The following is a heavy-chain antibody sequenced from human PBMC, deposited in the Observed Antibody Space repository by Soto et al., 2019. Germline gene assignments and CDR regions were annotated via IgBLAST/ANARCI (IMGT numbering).Heavy chain of an antibody. V-gene: IGHV1-18*01. J-gene: IGHJ6*02. CDR3: ARDQSFGRSYYYGIDV. CDR2: ISPFNGNT. Sequence: ASAKVSCKASGYTFTSYAMHWVRQAPGQGLEWMGWISPFNGNTNYGQTLQGRVTLTTDTSTSTVYMELRSLRSDDTAVYYCARDQSFGRSYYYGIDVWGQGTTVTVSS. D-gene: IGHD3-10*01. CDR1: GYTFTSYA.